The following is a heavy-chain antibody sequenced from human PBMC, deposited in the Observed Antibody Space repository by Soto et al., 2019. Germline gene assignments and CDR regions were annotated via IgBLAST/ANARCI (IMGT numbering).Heavy chain of an antibody. CDR3: ARDRITTRGDAFDL. V-gene: IGHV1-69*08. CDR2: IIPIPDIT. Sequence: VQLVQSGAEVRKPGSSVKVSCKAPGGTFSTYIISWVRQAPGQGLEWMGRIIPIPDITNYAQKFQGRVTVTADRSTSTAYMGLTSLKSEATAVYYCARDRITTRGDAFDLWGQGTMVTVSS. D-gene: IGHD3-3*01. CDR1: GGTFSTYI. J-gene: IGHJ3*01.